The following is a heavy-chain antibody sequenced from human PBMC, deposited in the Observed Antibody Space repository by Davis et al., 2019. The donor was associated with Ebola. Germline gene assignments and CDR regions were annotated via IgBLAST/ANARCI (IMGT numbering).Heavy chain of an antibody. Sequence: SVMGRFTISRDNAKNSLYLHMNSLRDEDTAVYYCARGRELLWFEDPFDCWGQGTLVTVSS. CDR3: ARGRELLWFEDPFDC. J-gene: IGHJ4*02. V-gene: IGHV3-48*02. D-gene: IGHD3-10*01.